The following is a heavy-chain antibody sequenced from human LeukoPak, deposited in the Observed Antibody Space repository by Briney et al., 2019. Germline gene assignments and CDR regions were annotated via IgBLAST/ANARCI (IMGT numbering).Heavy chain of an antibody. V-gene: IGHV3-73*01. D-gene: IGHD3-3*01. CDR2: IRSKANSYAT. CDR1: GFTFSGSA. J-gene: IGHJ4*02. Sequence: PGGSLRLSCAASGFTFSGSAMHWVRQASGKGLEWVGRIRSKANSYATAYAASVKGRFTISRDDSKNTAYLQMNSLKTEDTAVYYCARTQRFLEWSPRPPYYFDYWGQGTLVTDSS. CDR3: ARTQRFLEWSPRPPYYFDY.